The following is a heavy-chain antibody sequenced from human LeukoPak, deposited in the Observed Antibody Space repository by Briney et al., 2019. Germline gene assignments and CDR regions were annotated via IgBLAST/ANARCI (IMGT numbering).Heavy chain of an antibody. CDR1: GYTFTGYY. D-gene: IGHD6-19*01. CDR3: AREPAVAGIAFDP. Sequence: GASVKVSCKASGYTFTGYYMHWVRQAPGQGLEWMGWINPNSGGTNYAQKFQGRVTMTRATSISTAYMELSRLRSDDTAVYYCAREPAVAGIAFDPWGQGTLVTVSS. V-gene: IGHV1-2*02. J-gene: IGHJ5*02. CDR2: INPNSGGT.